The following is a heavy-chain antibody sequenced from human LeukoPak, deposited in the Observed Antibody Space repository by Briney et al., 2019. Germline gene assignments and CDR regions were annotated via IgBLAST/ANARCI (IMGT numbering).Heavy chain of an antibody. J-gene: IGHJ5*02. Sequence: NPGGSLRLSCAASGFTFSSYSMTWVRQAPGKGLEWVSSISDSSSFIYYADSVRGRFTISRDNAKNSLYLQMNSLRAEDTAAYYCARDITYLSKNWFDPWGQGTLVTVSS. CDR3: ARDITYLSKNWFDP. CDR2: ISDSSSFI. V-gene: IGHV3-21*01. CDR1: GFTFSSYS. D-gene: IGHD2/OR15-2a*01.